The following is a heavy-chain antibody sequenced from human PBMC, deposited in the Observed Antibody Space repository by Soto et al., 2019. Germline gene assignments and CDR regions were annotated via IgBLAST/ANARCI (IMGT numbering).Heavy chain of an antibody. Sequence: ESLKISCKGSGYNFAGYWIAWVRQMPGKGLELMGIIYPSDSDTRYRPSFQGQVTISADKSTSSAYLQWSSLRASDTAMYYCARGGVSTRTFDYWVQGTQVSVCS. V-gene: IGHV5-51*01. CDR3: ARGGVSTRTFDY. CDR1: GYNFAGYW. CDR2: IYPSDSDT. D-gene: IGHD3-3*01. J-gene: IGHJ4*02.